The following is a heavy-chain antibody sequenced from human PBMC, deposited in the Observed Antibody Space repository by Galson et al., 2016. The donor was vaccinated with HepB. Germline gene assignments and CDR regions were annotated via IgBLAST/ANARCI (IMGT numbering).Heavy chain of an antibody. D-gene: IGHD3-9*01. CDR3: ARGDYDILTAYYGSAGY. V-gene: IGHV1-46*01. J-gene: IGHJ4*02. CDR2: INPNGGST. CDR1: GYTFTYYY. Sequence: CKASGYTFTYYYMHWVRQAPGQGLEWMGIINPNGGSTTYAQNFQGRLTMTRDTSTSTVYMELSSLRSDDTAVYYCARGDYDILTAYYGSAGYWGQGTLVTVSS.